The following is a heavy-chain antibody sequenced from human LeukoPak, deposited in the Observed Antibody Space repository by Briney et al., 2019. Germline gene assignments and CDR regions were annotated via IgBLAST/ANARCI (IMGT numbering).Heavy chain of an antibody. CDR3: ARASRNGGWGYDY. J-gene: IGHJ4*02. CDR2: INWSGSYT. CDR1: GLIFDDYG. Sequence: PGGSLSLSCAASGLIFDDYGMTWVRQAPGKGLEWVSGINWSGSYTGYADSVKGRFTISRDNAKNSLYLQMNSLRAEDTALYYCARASRNGGWGYDYWGQGTLVTVSS. D-gene: IGHD1-26*01. V-gene: IGHV3-20*04.